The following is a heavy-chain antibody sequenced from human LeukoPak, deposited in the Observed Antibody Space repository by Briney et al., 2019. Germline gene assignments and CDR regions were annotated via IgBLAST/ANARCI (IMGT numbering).Heavy chain of an antibody. J-gene: IGHJ6*02. CDR1: GGSFSGYY. CDR2: INHSGST. V-gene: IGHV4-34*01. Sequence: KTSETLSLTCAVYGGSFSGYYWSWIRRPPGKGLEWIGEINHSGSTNYNPSLKSRVTISVDTSKNQFSLKLSSVTAADTAVYYCARGDISYYYYYGMDVWGQGTTVTVSS. D-gene: IGHD2-15*01. CDR3: ARGDISYYYYYGMDV.